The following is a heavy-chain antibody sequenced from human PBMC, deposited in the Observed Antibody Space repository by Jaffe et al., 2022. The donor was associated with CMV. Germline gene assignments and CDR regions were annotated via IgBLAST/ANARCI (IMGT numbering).Heavy chain of an antibody. J-gene: IGHJ6*02. V-gene: IGHV3-23*01. CDR1: GFTFSSYA. CDR2: ISGSGGST. CDR3: AKEELRYFDWLPMKPMDV. D-gene: IGHD3-9*01. Sequence: EVQLLESGGGLVQPGGSLRLSCAASGFTFSSYAMSWVRQAPGKGLEWVSAISGSGGSTYYADSVKGRFTISRDNSKNTLYLQMNSLRAEDTAVYYCAKEELRYFDWLPMKPMDVWGQGTTVTVSS.